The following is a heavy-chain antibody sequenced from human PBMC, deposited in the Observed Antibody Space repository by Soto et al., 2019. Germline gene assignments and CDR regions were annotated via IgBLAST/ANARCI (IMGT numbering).Heavy chain of an antibody. V-gene: IGHV3-23*01. CDR1: GFTFSSYA. D-gene: IGHD5-12*01. J-gene: IGHJ6*03. Sequence: GGSLRPSCAASGFTFSSYAMSWVRQAPGKGLEWVSAISGSGGSTYYADSVKGRFNITRDNSKNTLYLQMNSLRAEDTAVYYCAKGSIDIVDTICNHYYYYYMDVWGKGTTVTVSS. CDR2: ISGSGGST. CDR3: AKGSIDIVDTICNHYYYYYMDV.